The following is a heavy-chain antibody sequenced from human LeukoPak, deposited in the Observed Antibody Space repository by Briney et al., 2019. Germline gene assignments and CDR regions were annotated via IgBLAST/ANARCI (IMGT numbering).Heavy chain of an antibody. Sequence: PSETLSLTCSVSGYSISSGYYWGWIRQPPGKGLEWIGSIYHGGSTYYNPSLKSRVTISVDTSNNQFSLKLSSVTAADTAVYYCARHGGWYYWFDPWGQGTLVTVSS. CDR3: ARHGGWYYWFDP. CDR2: IYHGGST. J-gene: IGHJ5*02. CDR1: GYSISSGYY. D-gene: IGHD6-19*01. V-gene: IGHV4-38-2*01.